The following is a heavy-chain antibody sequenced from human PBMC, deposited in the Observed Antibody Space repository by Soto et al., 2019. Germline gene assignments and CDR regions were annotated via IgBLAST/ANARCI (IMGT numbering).Heavy chain of an antibody. CDR1: GGSVNGYY. CDR3: ATRITVFGLLIPPFDP. CDR2: INRTGGT. J-gene: IGHJ5*02. D-gene: IGHD3-3*01. V-gene: IGHV4-34*01. Sequence: SETLSLTCAVYGGSVNGYYWNWIRQPPGKGLEWIGEINRTGGTHYNPSLKSRVTMSVDTSKNQFSLRLSSVTAADTAIYYCATRITVFGLLIPPFDPWGQGTQVTSP.